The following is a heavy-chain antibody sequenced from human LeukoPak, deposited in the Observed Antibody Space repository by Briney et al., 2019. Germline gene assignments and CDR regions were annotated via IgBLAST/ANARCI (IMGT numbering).Heavy chain of an antibody. CDR1: GFTFNDAW. Sequence: GGSLRLSCAASGFTFNDAWMNWVRQAPGKGLEWVSAISGSGGSTYYADSVKGRFTISRDNSKNTLYLQMNSLRAEDTAVYYCAKGEQRWLQLCYFDYWGQGTLVTVSS. D-gene: IGHD5-24*01. J-gene: IGHJ4*02. V-gene: IGHV3-23*01. CDR2: ISGSGGST. CDR3: AKGEQRWLQLCYFDY.